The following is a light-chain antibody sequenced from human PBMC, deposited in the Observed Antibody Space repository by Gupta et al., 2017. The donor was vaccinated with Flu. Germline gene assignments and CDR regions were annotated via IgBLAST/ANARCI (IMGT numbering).Light chain of an antibody. CDR3: SSYAGRVTWV. CDR2: DVT. Sequence: QSAPTQPRSVSGSPGQSVTISCTGTSNDVGGSNRVSWYEQRPGKAPKLILYDVTGRPSGVPDRFSGSKAGNTASLTISGLQADDEADYYCSSYAGRVTWVFGTGTTVTVL. CDR1: SNDVGGSNR. V-gene: IGLV2-11*01. J-gene: IGLJ1*01.